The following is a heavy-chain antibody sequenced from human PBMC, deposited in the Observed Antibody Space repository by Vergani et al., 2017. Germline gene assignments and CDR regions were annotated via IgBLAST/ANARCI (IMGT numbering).Heavy chain of an antibody. D-gene: IGHD3-3*01. CDR1: GYTITSYY. V-gene: IGHV1-46*01. Sequence: QVQLVQSGAEVKKPGASVKVSCKASGYTITSYYMHWVRQAPGQGLEWMGIINPSGGSTSYAQKFQGRVTMTRDTSTRTAYMELSRLRSDDTAVYYCARGSGGTIFGVVTPNYYYMDVWGKGTTVTVSS. CDR2: INPSGGST. J-gene: IGHJ6*03. CDR3: ARGSGGTIFGVVTPNYYYMDV.